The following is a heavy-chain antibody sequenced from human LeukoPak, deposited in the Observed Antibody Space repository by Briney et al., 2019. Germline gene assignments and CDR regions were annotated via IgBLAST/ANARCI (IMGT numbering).Heavy chain of an antibody. Sequence: GRSLRLSCAASGFTFSSYAMHWVRQAPGKGLEWVAVISYDGSNKYYADSVKGRFTISRDNSKNTLYLQMNSLRAEDTAVYYCANGLYYDSSGYYLYAFDIWGQGTMVTVSS. CDR1: GFTFSSYA. CDR3: ANGLYYDSSGYYLYAFDI. J-gene: IGHJ3*02. V-gene: IGHV3-30-3*01. D-gene: IGHD3-22*01. CDR2: ISYDGSNK.